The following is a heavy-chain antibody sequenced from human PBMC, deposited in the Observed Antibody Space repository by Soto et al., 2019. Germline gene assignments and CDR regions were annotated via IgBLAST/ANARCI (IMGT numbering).Heavy chain of an antibody. CDR2: ISSSGSTI. CDR3: ARGGYGDYDLDY. J-gene: IGHJ4*02. CDR1: GFTFSSYE. V-gene: IGHV3-48*03. D-gene: IGHD4-17*01. Sequence: EVQLVESGGGLVQPGGSLRLSCAASGFTFSSYEMNWVRQAPGKGLEWVSYISSSGSTIYYADSVKGRFTISRDNAKNSLYRQMNSLRAEDTAVYYCARGGYGDYDLDYWGQGTLVTVSS.